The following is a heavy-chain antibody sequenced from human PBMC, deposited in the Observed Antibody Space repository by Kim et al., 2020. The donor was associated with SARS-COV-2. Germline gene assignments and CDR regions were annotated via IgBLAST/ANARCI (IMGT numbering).Heavy chain of an antibody. CDR3: VRGGLDDAFDI. D-gene: IGHD1-1*01. J-gene: IGHJ3*02. V-gene: IGHV3-23*01. Sequence: YYADSVKGRFTISRDNSKNTLYLQMNSLRAEDTAVYYCVRGGLDDAFDIWGQGTMVTVSS.